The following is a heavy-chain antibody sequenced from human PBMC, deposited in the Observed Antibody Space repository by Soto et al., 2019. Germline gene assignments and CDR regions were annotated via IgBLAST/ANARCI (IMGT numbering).Heavy chain of an antibody. V-gene: IGHV4-59*01. D-gene: IGHD6-13*01. Sequence: PSETLSLTCTVSGGSISSYYWSWIRQPPGKGLEWIGYIYYSGSTNYNPSLKSRVTISVDTSKNQFSLKLSSVTAADTAVYYCARVLEGSSSWYDYYYYGMDVWGQGTTVTSP. CDR3: ARVLEGSSSWYDYYYYGMDV. CDR1: GGSISSYY. CDR2: IYYSGST. J-gene: IGHJ6*02.